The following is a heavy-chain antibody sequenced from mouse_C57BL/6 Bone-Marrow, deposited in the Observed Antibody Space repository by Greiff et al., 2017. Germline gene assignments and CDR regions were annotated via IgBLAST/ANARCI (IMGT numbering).Heavy chain of an antibody. D-gene: IGHD2-3*01. CDR2: IYPGDGDT. CDR3: ARRGWFALDY. V-gene: IGHV1-80*01. CDR1: GYAFSSYW. J-gene: IGHJ2*01. Sequence: VQLQQSGAELVKPGASVKISCKASGYAFSSYWMNWVKQRPGKGLEWIGQIYPGDGDTNSNGKFKGKATLTAAKSSSTAYMQLSSLTAEVAAVYFWARRGWFALDYWGQGTTLTVSS.